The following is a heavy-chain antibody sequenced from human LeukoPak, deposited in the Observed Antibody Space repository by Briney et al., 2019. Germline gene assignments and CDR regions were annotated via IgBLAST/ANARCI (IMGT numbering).Heavy chain of an antibody. CDR1: GYTFTSYD. Sequence: ASVTVSCKASGYTFTSYDINWVRQAPGQGLEWMGWMNPNSGNTGYAQKFQGRVTITRNTSISTAYMELSSLRSEDTAVYYCARTNYDFWSGYGFDPWGQGTLVTVSS. CDR2: MNPNSGNT. CDR3: ARTNYDFWSGYGFDP. D-gene: IGHD3-3*01. V-gene: IGHV1-8*03. J-gene: IGHJ5*02.